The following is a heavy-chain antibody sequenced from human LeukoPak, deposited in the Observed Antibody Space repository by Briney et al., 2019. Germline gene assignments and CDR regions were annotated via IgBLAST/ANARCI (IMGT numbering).Heavy chain of an antibody. CDR1: GDSINSNY. CDR2: IYYGGST. V-gene: IGHV4-59*08. J-gene: IGHJ3*02. Sequence: SETLSLTCSVSGDSINSNYWSWMRQPPGKGLEWIGYIYYGGSTNYNPSLKSRVTISVDTSKNQFSLKLSSVTAADTAVYYCAGLKVLDAFDIWGQGTMVTVSS. CDR3: AGLKVLDAFDI.